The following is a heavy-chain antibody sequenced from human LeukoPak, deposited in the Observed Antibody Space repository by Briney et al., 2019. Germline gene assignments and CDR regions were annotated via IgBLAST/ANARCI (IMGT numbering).Heavy chain of an antibody. V-gene: IGHV4-34*01. CDR3: AXXXGSGRKRHAFDI. J-gene: IGHJ3*02. CDR1: GGSFSGYY. D-gene: IGHD6-19*01. Sequence: SETLSLTCAVYGGSFSGYYWSWIRQPPGKGLEWIGEINHSGSTNYNPSLKSRVTISVDTSKNQFSLKLSSVTAADTAVYYCAXXXGSGRKRHAFDIWGQGTMVTVSS. CDR2: INHSGST.